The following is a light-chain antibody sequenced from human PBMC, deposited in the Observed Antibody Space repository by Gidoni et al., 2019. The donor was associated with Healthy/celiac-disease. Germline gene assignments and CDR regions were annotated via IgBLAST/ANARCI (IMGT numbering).Light chain of an antibody. CDR1: SSDGGGYNY. CDR2: DVS. J-gene: IGLJ2*01. V-gene: IGLV2-14*01. Sequence: QSARTQPASVSGSPGQSITISCTGTSSDGGGYNYVSWYQQHPGKAPKLMIYDVSNRPSGVSNRFSVSKSGNTASLTISGLQAEDEADYYCSSYTSSSSVVFGGGTKLTVL. CDR3: SSYTSSSSVV.